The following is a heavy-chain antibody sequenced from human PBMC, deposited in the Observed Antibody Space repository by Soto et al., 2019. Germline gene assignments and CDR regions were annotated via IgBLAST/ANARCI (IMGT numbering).Heavy chain of an antibody. V-gene: IGHV3-23*01. CDR1: GSTFRSYA. Sequence: GGSLRLSCAGSGSTFRSYAMSWVRQAPGKGLEWVSSISASGYTYYADAVKGRCTISRDDSKNTLSLQMNSLRAEDTAVYYCARDDSNLGNAFDMWGQGTLVTVSS. CDR2: ISASGYT. CDR3: ARDDSNLGNAFDM. J-gene: IGHJ3*02. D-gene: IGHD3-22*01.